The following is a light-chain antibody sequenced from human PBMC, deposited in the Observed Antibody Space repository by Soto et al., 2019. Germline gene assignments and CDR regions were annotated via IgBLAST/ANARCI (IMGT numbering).Light chain of an antibody. Sequence: DIGLTQSPGTLSLSPGERATLSCRASQSVSSSYLAWYQQKPCQAPRLLIYGASSRAPGIPDRFSGSGSGTDFTLTISRLEPGDFAVYYCQQYGRALYTFGQGTKLEI. CDR1: QSVSSSY. CDR3: QQYGRALYT. CDR2: GAS. J-gene: IGKJ2*01. V-gene: IGKV3-20*01.